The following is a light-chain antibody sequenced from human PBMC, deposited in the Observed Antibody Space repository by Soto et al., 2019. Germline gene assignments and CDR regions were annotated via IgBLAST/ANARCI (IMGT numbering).Light chain of an antibody. CDR3: QKYNNAPRT. CDR2: AAS. Sequence: DIQMTQSPSSLSAPVGDTVTITCRSSQGISNYLAWYQQKPGQVPNLLIYAASTLQSGVPSRFSGSGSGTDFALTISSLRPEDVATYYCQKYNNAPRTFGQGTTVEI. J-gene: IGKJ1*01. V-gene: IGKV1-27*01. CDR1: QGISNY.